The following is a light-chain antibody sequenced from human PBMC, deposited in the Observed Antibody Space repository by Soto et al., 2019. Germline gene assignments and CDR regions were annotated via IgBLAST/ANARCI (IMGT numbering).Light chain of an antibody. Sequence: DIQMTQSPPSLSASVGDRVTITCQASQDIRNRLNWYRQKPGKAPEVLIYDASNLATGAPSRFTGSGSDIDFTLSISSLQPEDIATYYCHPYDNPLRLTIGPGTKVNIQ. CDR1: QDIRNR. CDR2: DAS. J-gene: IGKJ3*01. CDR3: HPYDNPLRLT. V-gene: IGKV1-33*01.